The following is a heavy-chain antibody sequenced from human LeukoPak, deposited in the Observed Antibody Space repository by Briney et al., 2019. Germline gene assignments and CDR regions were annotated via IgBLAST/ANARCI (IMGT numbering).Heavy chain of an antibody. Sequence: SETLSLTCTVSGYSISSGYYWGWIRQPPGKGLEWIGSIYHSGSTYYNPSLKSRVTISVDTSKNQFSLKLSSVTAADTAVYYCARVLVTMVRGVIITGWFDPWGQGTLATVSS. CDR2: IYHSGST. J-gene: IGHJ5*02. CDR3: ARVLVTMVRGVIITGWFDP. CDR1: GYSISSGYY. V-gene: IGHV4-38-2*02. D-gene: IGHD3-10*01.